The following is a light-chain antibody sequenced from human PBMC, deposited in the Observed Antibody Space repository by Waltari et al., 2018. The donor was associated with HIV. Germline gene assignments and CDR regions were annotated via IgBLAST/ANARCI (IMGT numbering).Light chain of an antibody. J-gene: IGLJ1*01. CDR1: SSDIGGYNY. Sequence: QSALTQPASVSGSPGQSVTISCTGTSSDIGGYNYVSWYQQHPGKAPKLIISEVSNRPSGVSDHFSGSKSGNTASLTISGLQAEDEADYYCCSYTSTTAFDVFGTGTRVAVL. V-gene: IGLV2-14*01. CDR3: CSYTSTTAFDV. CDR2: EVS.